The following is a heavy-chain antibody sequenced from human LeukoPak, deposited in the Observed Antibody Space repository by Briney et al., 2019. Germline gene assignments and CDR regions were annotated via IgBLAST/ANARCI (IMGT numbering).Heavy chain of an antibody. CDR1: GGSISSYY. CDR3: ARGNYGSGSYGSWFDP. CDR2: IYYIGST. V-gene: IGHV4-59*01. Sequence: SETLSLTCTVSGGSISSYYWSWIRQPPGKGLEWIGYIYYIGSTNYNPSLKSGVTLSVDTSKHQFSLKLSSVTAADTAVYYCARGNYGSGSYGSWFDPWGQGTLVTVSS. D-gene: IGHD3-10*01. J-gene: IGHJ5*02.